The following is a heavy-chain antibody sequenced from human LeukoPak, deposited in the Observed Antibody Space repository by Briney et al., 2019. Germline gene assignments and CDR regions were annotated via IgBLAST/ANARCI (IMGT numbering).Heavy chain of an antibody. CDR3: ARESGGWNYFDY. CDR1: GGSISSNNHY. V-gene: IGHV4-39*07. Sequence: SETLSLTCTVSGGSISSNNHYWGWIRQSPGKGLEWIGRIYTSGSTNYNPSLKSRVTMSVDSSKNQFSLKLTSVTAADTAVYFCARESGGWNYFDYWGQGTLVTVSS. D-gene: IGHD6-19*01. CDR2: IYTSGST. J-gene: IGHJ4*02.